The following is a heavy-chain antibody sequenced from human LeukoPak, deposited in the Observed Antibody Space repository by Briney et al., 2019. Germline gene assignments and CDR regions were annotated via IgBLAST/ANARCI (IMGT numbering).Heavy chain of an antibody. D-gene: IGHD2-15*01. CDR1: GGSISSYY. CDR2: IYTSGSA. Sequence: SETLSLTCTVSGGSISSYYWSWLRQPPGKGLEWIGYIYTSGSANYNPSLKSRVTISVDTSKNQFSLKLSSVTAADTAVYYCARDFVHCSGGSCYSVWFDPWGQGTLVTVSS. CDR3: ARDFVHCSGGSCYSVWFDP. J-gene: IGHJ5*02. V-gene: IGHV4-4*09.